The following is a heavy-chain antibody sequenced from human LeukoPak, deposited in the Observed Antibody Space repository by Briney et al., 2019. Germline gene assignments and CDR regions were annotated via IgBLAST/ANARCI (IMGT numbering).Heavy chain of an antibody. J-gene: IGHJ4*02. CDR3: ARGPNISSSWSAYFDY. D-gene: IGHD6-13*01. CDR2: IYDSGST. V-gene: IGHV4-59*01. Sequence: NTSETLSLTCTVSGGSISSKYWSWIRQPPGKGLEWIGYIYDSGSTNYNPSLKSRVTISIDTSKNQFSLKLSSVTAADTAVYYCARGPNISSSWSAYFDYWGQGTLVTVSS. CDR1: GGSISSKY.